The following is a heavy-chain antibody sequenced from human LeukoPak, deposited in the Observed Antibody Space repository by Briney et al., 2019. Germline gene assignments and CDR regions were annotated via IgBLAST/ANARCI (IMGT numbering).Heavy chain of an antibody. CDR2: INEGSNLK. CDR1: GFTFSAYW. D-gene: IGHD5-18*01. V-gene: IGHV3-7*01. Sequence: GGSLRLSCAASGFTFSAYWMTWVRQAPGKGLEWVANINEGSNLKMYVDSVKGRFTISRDNAKNSLYLQMNSLRAEDTAVYYCARDLSTWILRGYYYYYMDVWGKGTTVTISS. J-gene: IGHJ6*03. CDR3: ARDLSTWILRGYYYYYMDV.